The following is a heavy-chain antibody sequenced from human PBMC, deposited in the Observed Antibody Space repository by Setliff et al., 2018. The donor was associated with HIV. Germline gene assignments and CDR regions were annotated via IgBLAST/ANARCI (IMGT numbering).Heavy chain of an antibody. CDR1: GYTCTDDY. CDR3: ARDQVLGGRAFSYASNYSMDV. Sequence: ASVKVSCKASGYTCTDDYMHWVPQAPGQGLEWMGWVNPNSGGTNYAPKFQGRVTMTWYTSISTAYMELSRLRSDDTAMYYCARDQVLGGRAFSYASNYSMDVWGQGTTVTVSS. D-gene: IGHD3-3*02. V-gene: IGHV1-2*02. J-gene: IGHJ6*02. CDR2: VNPNSGGT.